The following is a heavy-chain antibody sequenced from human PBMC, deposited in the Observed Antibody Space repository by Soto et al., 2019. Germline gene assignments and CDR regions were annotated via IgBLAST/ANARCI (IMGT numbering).Heavy chain of an antibody. CDR2: INECGGTT. CDR3: VKDRATIFGVIWKYGMDV. J-gene: IGHJ6*02. CDR1: GFKFRSYG. D-gene: IGHD3-3*01. Sequence: EEQLLESGGGLVEPGGSLRLSCVASGFKFRSYGMAWVRQAPGKGLEWVSDINECGGTTNYADSVRGRFAISRDNSRNTLDLLMNSLRPEDTAVYYCVKDRATIFGVIWKYGMDVWGQGTTVYVSS. V-gene: IGHV3-23*01.